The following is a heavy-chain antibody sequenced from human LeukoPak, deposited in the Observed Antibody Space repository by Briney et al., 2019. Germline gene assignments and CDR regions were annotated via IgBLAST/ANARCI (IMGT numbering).Heavy chain of an antibody. CDR1: GFTFSTYW. Sequence: GGSLRLSCAASGFTFSTYWMHWVRQAPGKGLVWVSHINTDGSTTTYADSVKGRFTISRDNAKNTLYLQMSSLRVEDTAVYYCARDNGEVDYWGQGTLVTVSS. J-gene: IGHJ4*02. V-gene: IGHV3-74*01. CDR3: ARDNGEVDY. CDR2: INTDGSTT. D-gene: IGHD4-17*01.